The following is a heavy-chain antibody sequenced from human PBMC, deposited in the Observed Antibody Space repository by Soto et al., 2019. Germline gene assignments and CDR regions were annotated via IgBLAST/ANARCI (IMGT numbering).Heavy chain of an antibody. J-gene: IGHJ5*02. D-gene: IGHD3-22*01. CDR2: IYTSGST. Sequence: SETLSLTCTVSGGSISSYYWSWIRQPAGKGLEWIGCIYTSGSTNYNPSLKSRVTMSVDTSKNQFSLKLSSVTAADTAVYYCARAPYYYDSSGYYYFWFDPWGQGTLVTVSS. V-gene: IGHV4-4*07. CDR1: GGSISSYY. CDR3: ARAPYYYDSSGYYYFWFDP.